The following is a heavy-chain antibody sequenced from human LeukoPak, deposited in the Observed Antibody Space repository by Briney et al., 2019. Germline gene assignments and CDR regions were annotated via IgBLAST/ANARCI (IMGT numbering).Heavy chain of an antibody. J-gene: IGHJ4*02. D-gene: IGHD2-2*01. CDR3: ARDKTADIVVVPAALDY. Sequence: SVKVSCKASGDIFSKYGISWVRQAPGQGLEWMGGITPISDPPSYAQNFQGRLTITTDESTSTAYMELSSLRSEDTAVYYCARDKTADIVVVPAALDYWGQGTLVTVSS. CDR1: GDIFSKYG. CDR2: ITPISDPP. V-gene: IGHV1-69*05.